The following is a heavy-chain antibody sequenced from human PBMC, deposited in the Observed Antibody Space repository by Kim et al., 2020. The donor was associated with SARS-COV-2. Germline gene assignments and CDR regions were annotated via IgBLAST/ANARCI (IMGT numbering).Heavy chain of an antibody. CDR2: FDPEDGET. D-gene: IGHD2-15*01. J-gene: IGHJ4*02. CDR1: GYTLTELS. Sequence: ASVKVSCKVSGYTLTELSMHWVRQAPGKGLEWMGGFDPEDGETIYAQKFQGRVTMTEDTSTDTAYMELSSLRSEDTAVYYCATDLRCSGGSCQDYWGQGTLVTVSS. V-gene: IGHV1-24*01. CDR3: ATDLRCSGGSCQDY.